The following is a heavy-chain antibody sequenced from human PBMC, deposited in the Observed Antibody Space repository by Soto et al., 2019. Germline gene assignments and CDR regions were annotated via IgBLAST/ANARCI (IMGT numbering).Heavy chain of an antibody. D-gene: IGHD3-3*01. CDR2: IYYSGST. CDR3: ARHSEWLSRGYYYYYMDV. J-gene: IGHJ6*03. V-gene: IGHV4-39*01. Sequence: SETLSLTCTVSGGSISSSSYYWGWIRQPPGKGLEWIGSIYYSGSTYYNPSLKSRVTISVDTSKNQFSLKLSSVTAADTAVYYCARHSEWLSRGYYYYYMDVWGKGTTVTVSS. CDR1: GGSISSSSYY.